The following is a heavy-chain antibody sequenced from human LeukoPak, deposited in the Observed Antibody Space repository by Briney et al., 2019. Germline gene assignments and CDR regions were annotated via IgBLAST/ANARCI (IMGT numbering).Heavy chain of an antibody. D-gene: IGHD3-22*01. V-gene: IGHV4-59*08. Sequence: SETLSLTCTVSGGSVSVYYWSWIRQPPGKGLEWIGYIYYSGNTKYNPSLKSRVTMSVDTSKNQFSLRLSSVTAADTAVYYCARHNYYDSSGYYPLGYWGQGTLVTVSS. CDR1: GGSVSVYY. CDR2: IYYSGNT. J-gene: IGHJ4*02. CDR3: ARHNYYDSSGYYPLGY.